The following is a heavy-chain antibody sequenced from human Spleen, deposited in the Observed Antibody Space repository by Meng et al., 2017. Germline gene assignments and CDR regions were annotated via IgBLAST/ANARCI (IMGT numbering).Heavy chain of an antibody. D-gene: IGHD6-13*01. CDR3: ARDEDISAAGKLFGDY. CDR1: GYTFPDYW. CDR2: INPKSGDT. V-gene: IGHV1-2*06. Sequence: VLLVQSGAGVKKPGASVMVSCKASGYTFPDYWLHWVRRAPGQGLEWMGRINPKSGDTHYAQRFQGRVTMTGDTSISTAYMELSGLRSDDTAMYYCARDEDISAAGKLFGDYWGQGTLVTVSS. J-gene: IGHJ4*02.